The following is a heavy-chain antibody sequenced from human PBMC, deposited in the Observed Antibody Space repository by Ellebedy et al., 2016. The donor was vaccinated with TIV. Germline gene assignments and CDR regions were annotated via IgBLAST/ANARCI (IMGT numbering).Heavy chain of an antibody. J-gene: IGHJ4*02. D-gene: IGHD1-26*01. V-gene: IGHV6-1*01. CDR3: ARAYTLWGWDLRNFDY. CDR1: GDSVSSNSAA. Sequence: SQTLSLTCAISGDSVSSNSAAWSWIRQSPSRGLEWLGRTYYRSKWYNHYAVSVKSRITINADTSKNQISLQLNSVTPEDTAVYYCARAYTLWGWDLRNFDYWGLGTLVTVSS. CDR2: TYYRSKWYN.